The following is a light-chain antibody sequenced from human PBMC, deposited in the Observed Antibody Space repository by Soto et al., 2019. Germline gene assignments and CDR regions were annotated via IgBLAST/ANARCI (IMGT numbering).Light chain of an antibody. J-gene: IGLJ1*01. CDR2: DVR. Sequence: ALTQPASVSGSPGQSITISCTGTSRDVGGYNYVSWYQQHPGKAPKLMIYDVRNRPSGVSNRFSGSKSVNTASLTISGLQAEYEADYYCSSYTTISTYVFGTGTKVTVL. CDR1: SRDVGGYNY. CDR3: SSYTTISTYV. V-gene: IGLV2-14*01.